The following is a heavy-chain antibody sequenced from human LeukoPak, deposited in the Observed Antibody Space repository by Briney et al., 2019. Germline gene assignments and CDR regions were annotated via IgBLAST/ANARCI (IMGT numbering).Heavy chain of an antibody. D-gene: IGHD4-17*01. V-gene: IGHV3-23*01. CDR1: GFTFSSYA. Sequence: PGGSLRLSCAASGFTFSSYAMSWVRQAPGKGLEWVSGISGGGSSTYYADSVKGRFTISRDYSKNTLYLQMSSLRAEDTAVYYCARAAQDYGDYTSDYWGQGTLVTVSS. J-gene: IGHJ4*02. CDR2: ISGGGSST. CDR3: ARAAQDYGDYTSDY.